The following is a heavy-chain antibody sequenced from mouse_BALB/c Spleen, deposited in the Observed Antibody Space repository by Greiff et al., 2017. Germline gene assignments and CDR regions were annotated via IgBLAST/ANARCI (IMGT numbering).Heavy chain of an antibody. V-gene: IGHV5-6-5*01. D-gene: IGHD2-2*01. CDR1: GFTFSSYA. CDR3: ARRNRLWLRNAMDY. Sequence: EVQRVESGGGLVKPGGSLKLSCAASGFTFSSYAMSWVRQTPEKRLEWVASISSGGSTYYPDSVKGRFTISRDNARNILYLQMSSLRSEDTAMYYCARRNRLWLRNAMDYGGQGTSVTVSS. CDR2: ISSGGST. J-gene: IGHJ4*01.